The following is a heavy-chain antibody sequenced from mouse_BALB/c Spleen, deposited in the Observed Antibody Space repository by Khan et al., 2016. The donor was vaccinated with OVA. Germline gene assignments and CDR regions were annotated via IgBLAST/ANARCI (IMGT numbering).Heavy chain of an antibody. CDR2: INPSNNYT. D-gene: IGHD2-14*01. J-gene: IGHJ3*01. CDR3: VIGGAYHRSDGWFAY. Sequence: QVQLQQSGAELARPGASVKMSCKASGYTFTSYTMHWVRQRPGQAPEWIGHINPSNNYTNYNQNYKDKATLIVDKSSSTAYMQLSSLTSEDSAVYYCVIGGAYHRSDGWFAYWGQGTLVTVSA. CDR1: GYTFTSYT. V-gene: IGHV1-4*01.